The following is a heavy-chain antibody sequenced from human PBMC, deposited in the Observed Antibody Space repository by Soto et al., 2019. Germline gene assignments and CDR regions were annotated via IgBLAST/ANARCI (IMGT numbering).Heavy chain of an antibody. Sequence: QVHLVQSGAEVKKPGASVKVSCKASGYTFTSYGITWVRQAPGQGLEWMGWISAHNGNTDYAQKFQGRVIVTRDTSTSTAYMELRSLRSDDTAVYYCARGRHGDYWGQGALVTVSS. J-gene: IGHJ4*02. CDR2: ISAHNGNT. CDR1: GYTFTSYG. CDR3: ARGRHGDY. V-gene: IGHV1-18*01.